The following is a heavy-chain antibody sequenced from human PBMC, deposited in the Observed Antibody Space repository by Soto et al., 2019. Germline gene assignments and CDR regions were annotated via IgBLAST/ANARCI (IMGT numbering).Heavy chain of an antibody. CDR2: IIPISDTT. CDR3: ARSQGSSTSLEIYYYYYYGMDV. V-gene: IGHV1-69*01. D-gene: IGHD2-2*01. J-gene: IGHJ6*02. CDR1: GGTFSSYA. Sequence: QVQLVQSGAEVKKPGSSVKVSCKASGGTFSSYAISWVRQAPGQGLEWMGGIIPISDTTNYAQKFQGRVTITADESTSTDYMELFRLRSEDTAVYYCARSQGSSTSLEIYYYYYYGMDVWAKGPLSPSP.